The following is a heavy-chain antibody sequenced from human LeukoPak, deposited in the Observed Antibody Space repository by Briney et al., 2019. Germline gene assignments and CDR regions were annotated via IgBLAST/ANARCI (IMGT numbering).Heavy chain of an antibody. CDR2: IKLDGSEK. CDR3: ARDQYDTWSRRGNFDS. V-gene: IGHV3-7*03. Sequence: GGSLRLSCVASGFSFGEYWMSWVRQAPGKGLEWVANIKLDGSEKNYVDSVKGRFTISRDNTKNSLYLQMNSLRAEDTAVFYCARDQYDTWSRRGNFDSWGQGTLVIVSS. CDR1: GFSFGEYW. J-gene: IGHJ4*02. D-gene: IGHD3/OR15-3a*01.